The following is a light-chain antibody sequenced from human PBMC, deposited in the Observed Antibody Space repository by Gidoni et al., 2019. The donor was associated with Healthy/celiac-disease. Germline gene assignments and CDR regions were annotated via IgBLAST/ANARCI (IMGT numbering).Light chain of an antibody. CDR1: QSISSY. CDR2: AAS. CDR3: QQSYSTWWT. Sequence: DLQVTPVPSSLSASVGDRVTITCRASQSISSYLNWYQQKPGKAPKLLIYAASSLQSGVPSRFSGSGSGTDFTLTISSLQPEDFATYYCQQSYSTWWTFGQGTKVEIK. J-gene: IGKJ1*01. V-gene: IGKV1-39*01.